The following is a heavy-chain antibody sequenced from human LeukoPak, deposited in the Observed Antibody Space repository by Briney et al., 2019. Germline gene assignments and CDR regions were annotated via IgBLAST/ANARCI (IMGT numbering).Heavy chain of an antibody. V-gene: IGHV1-3*01. J-gene: IGHJ4*02. CDR2: INAGNGNT. CDR1: GYTFTSYA. D-gene: IGHD3-10*01. Sequence: ASVKVSCKASGYTFTSYAMHWVRQAPGQRLEWMGWINAGNGNTKYSQKFQGRVTITRDTSASTAYMELSSLRSEDTAVYYCARGEGSGSYYWGIDYWGQGTLVTVSS. CDR3: ARGEGSGSYYWGIDY.